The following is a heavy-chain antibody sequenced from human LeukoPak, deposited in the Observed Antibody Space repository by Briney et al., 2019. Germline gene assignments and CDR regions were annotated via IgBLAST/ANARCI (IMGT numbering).Heavy chain of an antibody. CDR1: GYRFTSYW. V-gene: IGHV5-51*01. D-gene: IGHD3-10*01. J-gene: IGHJ4*02. CDR2: TYPADSDT. CDR3: ARLNYNSGSYYFDY. Sequence: GESLKISCKGSGYRFTSYWIGWVRQMPGKGLEWMGITYPADSDTRYSPSFQGQVTFSADKSISTAYLQWSSLKASDTAMYYCARLNYNSGSYYFDYWGQGTLVTVSS.